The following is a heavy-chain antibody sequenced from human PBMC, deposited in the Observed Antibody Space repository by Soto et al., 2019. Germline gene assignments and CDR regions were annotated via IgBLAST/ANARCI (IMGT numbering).Heavy chain of an antibody. D-gene: IGHD2-15*01. V-gene: IGHV1-69*13. J-gene: IGHJ5*02. Sequence: SVKVSCKASGGTFSSYAISWVRQAPGQGLEWVGGIIPIFGTANYAQKFQGRVTITADESTSTAYMELSSLRSEDTAVYYCARVKAVVVAATYYNWFDPWGQGTLVTVSS. CDR1: GGTFSSYA. CDR3: ARVKAVVVAATYYNWFDP. CDR2: IIPIFGTA.